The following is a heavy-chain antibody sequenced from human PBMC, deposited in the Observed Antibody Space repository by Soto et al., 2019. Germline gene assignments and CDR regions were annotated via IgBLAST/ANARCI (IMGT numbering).Heavy chain of an antibody. CDR2: TYYRSKWYN. CDR1: GNSAASGTAS. J-gene: IGHJ4*02. V-gene: IGHV6-1*01. D-gene: IGHD3-3*01. CDR3: ARTTYDVVVY. Sequence: SRSDARSGNSAASGTASCSSYRPSPSRGLEWLGRTYYRSKWYNDYAVSVKSRITINPDTSKNQFSLQLNSVTPDDTAVYYCARTTYDVVVYWGQGTLVTVS.